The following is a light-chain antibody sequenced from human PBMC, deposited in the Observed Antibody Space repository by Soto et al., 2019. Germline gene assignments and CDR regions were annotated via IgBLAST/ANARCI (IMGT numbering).Light chain of an antibody. CDR2: WTS. CDR1: QILLFLSNHKNS. V-gene: IGKV4-1*01. Sequence: DIEMTQSPASLSVSLSERATINCKSSQILLFLSNHKNSLAWYQQKPGQPPKLLIYWTSAGECGVPDRFSGGGSGTDFTLTIRSLQADDVAVYYCQQYFSSPLTFGGGTKVDIK. CDR3: QQYFSSPLT. J-gene: IGKJ4*01.